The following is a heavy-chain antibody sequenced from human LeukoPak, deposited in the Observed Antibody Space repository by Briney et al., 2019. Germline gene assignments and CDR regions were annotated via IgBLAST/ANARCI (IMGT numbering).Heavy chain of an antibody. Sequence: GASVKVSCKASGYTFTSYDINWVRQATGQGIEWMGYMNPASGNTGYAQKFQGRVTMTTDTSISTAYMELSSLRSEDTAVYYCARVPREIASIWGQGTMVTVSS. CDR3: ARVPREIASI. D-gene: IGHD3-16*02. CDR1: GYTFTSYD. V-gene: IGHV1-8*01. J-gene: IGHJ3*02. CDR2: MNPASGNT.